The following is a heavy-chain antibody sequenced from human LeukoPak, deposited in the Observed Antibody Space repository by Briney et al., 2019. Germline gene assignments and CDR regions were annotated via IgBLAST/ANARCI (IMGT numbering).Heavy chain of an antibody. V-gene: IGHV4-39*01. Sequence: PSETLSLTCTVSGGSISSSSYYWGWIRQPPGKGLEWIGSIYYSGSTYYNPSLKSRVTISVDTSKNQFSLKLSSVTAADTAVYYCAGHRYCSSTSCLADWGQGTLVTVSS. J-gene: IGHJ1*01. CDR1: GGSISSSSYY. CDR2: IYYSGST. CDR3: AGHRYCSSTSCLAD. D-gene: IGHD2-2*01.